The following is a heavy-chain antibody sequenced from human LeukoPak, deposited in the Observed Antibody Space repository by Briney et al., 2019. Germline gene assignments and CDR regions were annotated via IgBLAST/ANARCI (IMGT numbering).Heavy chain of an antibody. CDR3: ARSEIRFLEWFAEDAFDI. J-gene: IGHJ3*02. D-gene: IGHD3-3*01. Sequence: PSETLSLTCAVYGGSFSGCYLSWIRQPPGKGLEWIGEINYSGSTNYNPSLKSRVTISVDTSKNQFSLKLCSVTAAGTAVYYCARSEIRFLEWFAEDAFDIWGQGTMVTVSS. V-gene: IGHV4-34*01. CDR2: INYSGST. CDR1: GGSFSGCY.